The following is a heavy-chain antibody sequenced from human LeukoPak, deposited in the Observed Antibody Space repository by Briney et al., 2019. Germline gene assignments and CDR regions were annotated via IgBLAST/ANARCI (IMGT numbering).Heavy chain of an antibody. CDR1: GDSISRSDSY. CDR3: ARRRYYDGSGYLE. CDR2: LYYTGRT. J-gene: IGHJ1*01. V-gene: IGHV4-39*01. Sequence: SETLSLTCSVSGDSISRSDSYWDWIRQPPGKGLEWIGTLYYTGRTYYSPSLKSRVTMSVDTSNDQFSLNLRSVTAADTAVYYCARRRYYDGSGYLEWGQGTLLSVSS. D-gene: IGHD3-22*01.